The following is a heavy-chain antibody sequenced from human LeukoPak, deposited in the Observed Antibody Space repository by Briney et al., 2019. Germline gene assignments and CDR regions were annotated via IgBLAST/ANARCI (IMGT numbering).Heavy chain of an antibody. D-gene: IGHD1-26*01. CDR2: ISGSGGNT. J-gene: IGHJ4*02. CDR1: GFTFSSYA. Sequence: AGGSLRLSCAASGFTFSSYAMSWVRQAPGKGLEWVSAISGSGGNTYYADSVKGRFTISRDNSKNTLYLQMNSVRAEDTAVYYCAKEGGSYPPHNFDYWGQGTLVTVSS. V-gene: IGHV3-23*01. CDR3: AKEGGSYPPHNFDY.